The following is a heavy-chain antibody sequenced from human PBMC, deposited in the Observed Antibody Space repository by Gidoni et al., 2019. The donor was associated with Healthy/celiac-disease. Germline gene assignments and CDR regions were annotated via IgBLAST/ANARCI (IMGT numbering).Heavy chain of an antibody. CDR2: IYYSGST. Sequence: QVQLQESGPGLVKPSQTLSLTCTVSGGSISSGGYYWSWIRQHPGKGLEWIGYIYYSGSTYYNPSLKSRVTISVDTSKNQFALKLSSVTAADTAVYYCARANYDFWSGYLFYFDYWGQGTLVTVS. CDR1: GGSISSGGYY. J-gene: IGHJ4*02. V-gene: IGHV4-31*03. D-gene: IGHD3-3*01. CDR3: ARANYDFWSGYLFYFDY.